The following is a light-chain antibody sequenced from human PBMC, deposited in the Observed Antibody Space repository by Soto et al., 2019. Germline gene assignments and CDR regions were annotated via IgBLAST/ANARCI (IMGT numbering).Light chain of an antibody. J-gene: IGKJ1*01. V-gene: IGKV1-5*03. CDR2: KAS. Sequence: DIQMTQSPSTLSASVGDRVTITCRASQSISSWVAWYQQRPGKVPNLLIYKASSLESGVPPRFSGSGYGTEFTLTSSSLEPEYFATYYCQHYNTHSWTCGQGTKVEIK. CDR3: QHYNTHSWT. CDR1: QSISSW.